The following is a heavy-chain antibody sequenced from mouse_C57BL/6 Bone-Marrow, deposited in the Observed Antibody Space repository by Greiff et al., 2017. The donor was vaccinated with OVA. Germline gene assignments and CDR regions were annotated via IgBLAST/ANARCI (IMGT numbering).Heavy chain of an antibody. V-gene: IGHV1-72*01. CDR1: GYTFTSYW. D-gene: IGHD1-1*01. CDR3: ARRRNTVLVDY. Sequence: VQLQQPGAELVKPVASVQLSCKSSGYTFTSYWMHWVKQRPGRGLEWIGRIDPNSVGTNYNEKFKSKATLTVANPSSTADMKLSSLTSEDDAVGYCARRRNTVLVDYWGQGTTLTVSS. J-gene: IGHJ2*01. CDR2: IDPNSVGT.